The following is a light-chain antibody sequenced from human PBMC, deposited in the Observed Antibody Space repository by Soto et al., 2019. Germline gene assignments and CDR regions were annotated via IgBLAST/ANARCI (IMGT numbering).Light chain of an antibody. CDR2: GNN. CDR1: GSNFGAGFD. CDR3: QSYDSSLSWV. V-gene: IGLV1-40*01. Sequence: QAVVTQPPSVSGAPGQRVTISCTGSGSNFGAGFDVHWYQQLPGTAPKLLIYGNNNRPSGVPDRFSGSKSGTSASLAITGLQAEYEADYFFQSYDSSLSWVFGGGTKVTVL. J-gene: IGLJ3*02.